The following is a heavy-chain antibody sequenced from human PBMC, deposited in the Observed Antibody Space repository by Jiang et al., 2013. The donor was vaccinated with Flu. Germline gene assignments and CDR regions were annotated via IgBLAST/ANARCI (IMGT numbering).Heavy chain of an antibody. V-gene: IGHV4-39*07. CDR1: GGSISSSNYY. Sequence: GSGLVKPSETLSLTCSVSGGSISSSNYYWGWIRQPPGKGLEWIGNIDYSGTTYYNPSLKSRVSISTDMSRNQFSLELRSVTAADTAVYYCARDSAVVRGVKFDYWGQGTLVTVSS. D-gene: IGHD3-10*01. J-gene: IGHJ4*02. CDR2: IDYSGTT. CDR3: ARDSAVVRGVKFDY.